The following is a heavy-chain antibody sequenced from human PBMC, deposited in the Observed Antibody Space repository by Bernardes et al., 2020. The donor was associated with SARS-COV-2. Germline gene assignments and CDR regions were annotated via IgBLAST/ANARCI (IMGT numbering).Heavy chain of an antibody. CDR3: AGVGLYY. D-gene: IGHD3-3*01. V-gene: IGHV4-34*01. CDR2: INHRGST. J-gene: IGHJ4*02. Sequence: SETLSLTCAVYGGAFSGYYWTWIRQPPGKGLEWIGEINHRGSTHYNPSLKSRVTILVDTSNNQFSLKLSSVTAADTAVYYCAGVGLYYWGQGTQVTVSS. CDR1: GGAFSGYY.